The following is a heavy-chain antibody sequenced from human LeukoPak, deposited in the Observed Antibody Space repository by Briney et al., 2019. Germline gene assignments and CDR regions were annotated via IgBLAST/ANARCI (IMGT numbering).Heavy chain of an antibody. CDR1: GFSFMNAW. Sequence: KPGGSLRLSCAASGFSFMNAWMIWVRQAPGKGLEWVGRIKSNADGETPDYAAPARGRFTISRDDSKNTLYLQMNSLKTEDTAVYYCTTFYHEYSPYWGRGTLVTVSS. D-gene: IGHD2/OR15-2a*01. V-gene: IGHV3-15*01. J-gene: IGHJ4*02. CDR3: TTFYHEYSPY. CDR2: IKSNADGETP.